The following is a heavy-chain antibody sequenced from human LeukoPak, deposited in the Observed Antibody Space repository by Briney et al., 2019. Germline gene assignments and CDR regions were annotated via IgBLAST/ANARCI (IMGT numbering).Heavy chain of an antibody. V-gene: IGHV4-59*08. J-gene: IGHJ6*02. CDR3: ARHKFRGVVYAYEPQYYYYGMDV. CDR2: IYYSGST. D-gene: IGHD2-8*02. Sequence: PSETLSLTCAVYGGSFSAYYWSWIRQPLGKGLEWIGYIYYSGSTNYNPSLKSRVTISVDTSKNQFSLKLSSVTAADTAVYYCARHKFRGVVYAYEPQYYYYGMDVWGQGTTVTVSS. CDR1: GGSFSAYY.